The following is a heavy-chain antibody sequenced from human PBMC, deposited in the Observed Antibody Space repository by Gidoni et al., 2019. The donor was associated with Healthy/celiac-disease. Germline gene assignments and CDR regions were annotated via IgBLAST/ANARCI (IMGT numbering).Heavy chain of an antibody. Sequence: QVQLQQWGAGLLKPSETLSLTCAVYGGSFSGYYWSGIRQPPGKGLEWIGEINHSGSTNYNPSLKSRVTISVDTSKNQFSLKLSSVTAADTAVYYCARRGTYYYGSGSYYGFDPWGQGTLVTVSS. CDR2: INHSGST. CDR1: GGSFSGYY. D-gene: IGHD3-10*01. V-gene: IGHV4-34*01. CDR3: ARRGTYYYGSGSYYGFDP. J-gene: IGHJ5*02.